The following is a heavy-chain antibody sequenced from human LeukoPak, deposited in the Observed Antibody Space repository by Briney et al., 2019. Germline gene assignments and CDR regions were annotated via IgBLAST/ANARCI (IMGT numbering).Heavy chain of an antibody. Sequence: PGGSLRLSCAASGFTFSSYGMHWVRQAPGKGLEWVAFIRYDGSNKYYADSVKGRFTISRDNSKNTLYLQMNSLRAEDTAVYYCAKVGKTETNFPFDYWGQGTLVTVSS. CDR1: GFTFSSYG. V-gene: IGHV3-30*02. CDR3: AKVGKTETNFPFDY. D-gene: IGHD1-14*01. CDR2: IRYDGSNK. J-gene: IGHJ4*02.